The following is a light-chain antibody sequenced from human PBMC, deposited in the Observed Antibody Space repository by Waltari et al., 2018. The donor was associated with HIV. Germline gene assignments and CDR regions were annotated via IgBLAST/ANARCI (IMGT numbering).Light chain of an antibody. Sequence: SSELTQDPTVSVVLGQTVRITCQGDSLRSYYASWYQQRPGQAPLIVIFGENNRPSGIPERFSGSNSGNTASLTITGAQAEDEADYYCHSRDRSGNFWVFGGGTNLIVL. CDR2: GEN. V-gene: IGLV3-19*01. CDR1: SLRSYY. J-gene: IGLJ3*02. CDR3: HSRDRSGNFWV.